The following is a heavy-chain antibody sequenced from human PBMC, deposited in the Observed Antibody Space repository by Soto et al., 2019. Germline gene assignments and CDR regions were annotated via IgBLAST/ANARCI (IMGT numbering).Heavy chain of an antibody. J-gene: IGHJ4*02. CDR3: ARDLSGAAAGTSGVFDY. CDR2: MNPNSGNT. D-gene: IGHD6-13*01. V-gene: IGHV1-8*01. Sequence: GASVKVSCKASGYTFTSYDINWVRQATGQGLEWMGWMNPNSGNTGYAQKFQGRVTMTRNTSISTAYMELSSLRSEDTAVYYCARDLSGAAAGTSGVFDYWGQGTLVTVSS. CDR1: GYTFTSYD.